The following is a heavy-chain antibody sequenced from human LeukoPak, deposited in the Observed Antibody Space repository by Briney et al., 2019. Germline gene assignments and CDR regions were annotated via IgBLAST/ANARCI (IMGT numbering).Heavy chain of an antibody. D-gene: IGHD4-17*01. V-gene: IGHV4-59*01. CDR1: GGSINSYY. CDR2: IYYSGST. CDR3: AREGGTVPDY. J-gene: IGHJ4*02. Sequence: SETLSLTCTVSGGSINSYYWNWIRQPPGKGLEWIGYIYYSGSTNYNPSLRSRVTISLDTSKKQFSLKLSSVTAADTAIYYCAREGGTVPDYWGQGTLVTVSA.